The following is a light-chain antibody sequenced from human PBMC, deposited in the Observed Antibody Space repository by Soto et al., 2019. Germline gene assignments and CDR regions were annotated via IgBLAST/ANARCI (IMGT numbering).Light chain of an antibody. V-gene: IGLV2-8*01. CDR3: SSYGGFNNVL. CDR2: EVS. Sequence: QSALTQPPSASGSPGQSVTISCTGTSSDVGDYDYVSWYQQHPGKAPKLMIYEVSKQPSGVPDRFSGSKSGNTASLTVSGLQTEDEADYYCSSYGGFNNVLFGGGTKVTVL. CDR1: SSDVGDYDY. J-gene: IGLJ2*01.